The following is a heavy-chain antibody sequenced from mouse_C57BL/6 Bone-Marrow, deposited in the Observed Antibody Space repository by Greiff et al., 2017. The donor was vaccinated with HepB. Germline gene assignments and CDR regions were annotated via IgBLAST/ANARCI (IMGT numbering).Heavy chain of an antibody. Sequence: EVKLVESEGGLVQPGRSMKLSCTASGFTFSDYYMAWVRQVPEKGLEWVANINYDGSSTYYLDSLKSRFIISRDNAKNILYLQMSSLKSEDTATYYCARHYYGSSLYAMDYWGQGTSVTVSS. V-gene: IGHV5-16*01. CDR2: INYDGSST. D-gene: IGHD1-1*01. CDR1: GFTFSDYY. J-gene: IGHJ4*01. CDR3: ARHYYGSSLYAMDY.